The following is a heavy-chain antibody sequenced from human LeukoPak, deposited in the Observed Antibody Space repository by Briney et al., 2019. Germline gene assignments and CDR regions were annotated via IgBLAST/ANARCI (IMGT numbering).Heavy chain of an antibody. D-gene: IGHD5-18*01. J-gene: IGHJ2*01. CDR2: IKRDGSDK. CDR3: ARVQGLWPTPVHWYFDL. CDR1: GFTFSSYW. Sequence: GGSLRLSCVASGFTFSSYWMSWVRQAPGKGLEWVANIKRDGSDKYYVDPVKGRFTISRDNAKNSLYLQMNSLRAEDTAVYYCARVQGLWPTPVHWYFDLWGRGTLVTVSS. V-gene: IGHV3-7*03.